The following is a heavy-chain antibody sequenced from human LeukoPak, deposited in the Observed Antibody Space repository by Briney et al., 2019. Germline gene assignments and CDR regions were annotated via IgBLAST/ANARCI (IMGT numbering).Heavy chain of an antibody. Sequence: SETLSLTCSVSGGSISSYYWSGIRQPPGKGLEWIGYIYYSGSTNYNPSLKSRVTISVDTSKNQFSLKLSSVTAADTAVYYCARVLNDCSGGSCYVGLSDYYYYGMDVWGKGTTVTVSS. CDR3: ARVLNDCSGGSCYVGLSDYYYYGMDV. CDR1: GGSISSYY. V-gene: IGHV4-59*01. D-gene: IGHD2-15*01. CDR2: IYYSGST. J-gene: IGHJ6*04.